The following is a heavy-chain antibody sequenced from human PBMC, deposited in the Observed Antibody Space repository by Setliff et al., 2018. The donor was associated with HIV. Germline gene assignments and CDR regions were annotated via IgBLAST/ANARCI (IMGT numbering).Heavy chain of an antibody. CDR3: ARDPYCDSSGYYSSAFDI. CDR1: GGSLSDYY. Sequence: SETLSLTCAVYGGSLSDYYWSWIRQPPGKGLEWIAEINRSGTPNYNPSLESRVTISVDTSKNQFSLKLSSVTAADTAVYYCARDPYCDSSGYYSSAFDIWGQGTMVTVSS. D-gene: IGHD3-22*01. CDR2: INRSGTP. V-gene: IGHV4-34*01. J-gene: IGHJ3*02.